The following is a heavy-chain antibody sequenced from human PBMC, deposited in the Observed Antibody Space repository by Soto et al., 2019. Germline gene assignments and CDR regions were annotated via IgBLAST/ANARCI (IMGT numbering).Heavy chain of an antibody. J-gene: IGHJ6*02. D-gene: IGHD3-10*01. CDR3: ARGSAVYYYGMDV. Sequence: ASVKVSCKAFGYTFTAYVMSWLRHALGQGLVWVGWRHPTSGGKNYAQKFHGWVTMTRDTSTRTAYMELSRLRSDDTAVYYCARGSAVYYYGMDVWAQGTTVTVSS. CDR1: GYTFTAYV. CDR2: RHPTSGGK. V-gene: IGHV1-2*04.